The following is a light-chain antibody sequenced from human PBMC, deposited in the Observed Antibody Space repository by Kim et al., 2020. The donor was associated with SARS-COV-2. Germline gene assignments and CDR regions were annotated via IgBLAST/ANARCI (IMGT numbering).Light chain of an antibody. CDR3: QQSYDRPQT. CDR1: QSISTY. V-gene: IGKV1-39*01. Sequence: DIQMTQSPSSLSASVGDRVTITCRASQSISTYLNWYQQKPGEAPKLLIYAAFSLQSGVPSRFSGSGSGTDFTLIITSLQPEDFATYFCQQSYDRPQTFGQGTKLEI. J-gene: IGKJ2*01. CDR2: AAF.